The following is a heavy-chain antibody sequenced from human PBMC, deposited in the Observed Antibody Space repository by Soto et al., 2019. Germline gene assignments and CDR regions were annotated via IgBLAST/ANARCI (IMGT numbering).Heavy chain of an antibody. J-gene: IGHJ5*02. CDR2: IFYLGSS. Sequence: SETLSLTCTVSGDSIISSDFYWGWVRQPPGKGLEWIGSIFYLGSSYYNPSLKSRVTMSVDTSKNQFSLRLRSVTAADTALYFCARHSLALRKNNWFDPWGEGILVTVSS. D-gene: IGHD3-3*02. CDR3: ARHSLALRKNNWFDP. V-gene: IGHV4-39*01. CDR1: GDSIISSDFY.